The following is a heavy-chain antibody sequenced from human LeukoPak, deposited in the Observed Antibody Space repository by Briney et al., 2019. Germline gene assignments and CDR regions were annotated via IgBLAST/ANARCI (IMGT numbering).Heavy chain of an antibody. CDR3: ARETYYYGSGMEFDY. Sequence: GGSLRLSCAASGFTFSSYWVSWVRQAPGKGLEWVANIKQDGSEKYYVDSVKGRFTISRDNAKNSLYLQMNSLRAEDTAVYYCARETYYYGSGMEFDYWGQGTLVTVSS. D-gene: IGHD3-10*01. J-gene: IGHJ4*02. CDR1: GFTFSSYW. CDR2: IKQDGSEK. V-gene: IGHV3-7*01.